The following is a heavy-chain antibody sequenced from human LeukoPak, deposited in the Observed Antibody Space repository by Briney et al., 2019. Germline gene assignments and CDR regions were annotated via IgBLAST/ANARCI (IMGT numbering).Heavy chain of an antibody. CDR3: ARGGGPIYYYYGMDV. J-gene: IGHJ6*04. CDR2: IYRSGST. V-gene: IGHV4-38-2*01. Sequence: SETLSLTCAVSGYSISSGYYWGWIRQPPGKGLEWIGSIYRSGSTYYNPSLKSRVTISVDTSKNQFSLKLSSVTAADTAVYYCARGGGPIYYYYGMDVWGKGTTVTVSS. CDR1: GYSISSGYY. D-gene: IGHD3-10*01.